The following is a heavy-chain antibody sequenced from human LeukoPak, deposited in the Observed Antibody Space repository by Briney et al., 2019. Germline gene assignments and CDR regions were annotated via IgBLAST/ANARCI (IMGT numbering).Heavy chain of an antibody. CDR2: ISHDGSNK. D-gene: IGHD2-21*02. V-gene: IGHV3-30*03. CDR1: GFTFSRYG. Sequence: PGRSLRLSCAASGFTFSRYGMHWVRQAPGKGLQWVAVISHDGSNKYYADSVKGRFTISRDNSKNTLYLQMNSLRAEDTAVYHCAREMTFDAFDIWGQGTMVTVSS. CDR3: AREMTFDAFDI. J-gene: IGHJ3*02.